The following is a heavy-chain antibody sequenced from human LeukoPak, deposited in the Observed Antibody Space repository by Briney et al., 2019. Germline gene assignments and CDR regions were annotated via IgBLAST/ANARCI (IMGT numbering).Heavy chain of an antibody. Sequence: SETLSLTCTVSGGSISSYYWSWIRQPPGKGLEWIGYIYYSGSTNYNPSLKSRVTISVDTSKNQFSLKLSSVTAADTAVYYCVRGGDGYNPPNYWGQGTLVTVSS. V-gene: IGHV4-59*01. CDR3: VRGGDGYNPPNY. CDR2: IYYSGST. J-gene: IGHJ4*02. CDR1: GGSISSYY. D-gene: IGHD5-24*01.